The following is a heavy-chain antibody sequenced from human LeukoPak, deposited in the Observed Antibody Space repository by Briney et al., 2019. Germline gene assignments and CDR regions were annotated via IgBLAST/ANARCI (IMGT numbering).Heavy chain of an antibody. CDR2: ISSSSSYI. CDR3: ARDRSAPHMLWNAFEI. Sequence: GGSLRPSCAGSGFTFSTYTMNWVRQAPGKGLEWVSSISSSSSYIYYGDSVKGRFTVSRDNARNSLSLQMNSLRAEDTAVYYCARDRSAPHMLWNAFEIWGQGTMVTVSS. J-gene: IGHJ3*02. V-gene: IGHV3-21*01. D-gene: IGHD2-8*01. CDR1: GFTFSTYT.